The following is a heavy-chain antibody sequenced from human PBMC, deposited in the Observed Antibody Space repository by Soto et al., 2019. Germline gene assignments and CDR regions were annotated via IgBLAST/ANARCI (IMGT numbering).Heavy chain of an antibody. J-gene: IGHJ6*01. CDR1: AFAFSSYC. Sequence: ALRLSCAASAFAFSSYCMHGVRQAPGKVLEWVAVLSYDGSNVYYADSVKGRFTISIDNSKSTLYLQMNSLRSEYTAVNYCAKGYDRSFSRG. CDR2: LSYDGSNV. V-gene: IGHV3-30*18. D-gene: IGHD3-22*01. CDR3: AKGYDRSFS.